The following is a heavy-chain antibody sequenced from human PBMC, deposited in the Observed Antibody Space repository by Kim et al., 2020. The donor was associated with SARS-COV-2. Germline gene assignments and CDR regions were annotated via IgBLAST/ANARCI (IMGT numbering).Heavy chain of an antibody. CDR2: IIPIFGTA. V-gene: IGHV1-69*13. J-gene: IGHJ3*02. Sequence: SVKVSCKASGGTFSSYAISWVRQAPGQGLEWMGWIIPIFGTANYAQKFQGRVTITADESTSTAYMELSSLRSEDTAVYYCARDFSCSGGSCYSKGRAFDIWGQGTMVTVSS. CDR1: GGTFSSYA. CDR3: ARDFSCSGGSCYSKGRAFDI. D-gene: IGHD2-15*01.